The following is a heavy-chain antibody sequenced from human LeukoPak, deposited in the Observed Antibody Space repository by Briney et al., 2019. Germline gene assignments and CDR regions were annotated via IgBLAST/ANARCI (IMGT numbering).Heavy chain of an antibody. D-gene: IGHD6-13*01. V-gene: IGHV1-69*05. CDR3: ARGSSSMAASGTWIYYYYYMDV. J-gene: IGHJ6*03. CDR1: GGTFSSYA. Sequence: SVKVSCKASGGTFSSYAISWVRQAPGQGLEWMGGIIPIFGTANYAQRFQGRVTMTTDTSTNTAYMELRSLRSDDTAVYYCARGSSSMAASGTWIYYYYYMDVWGKGTTVIVSS. CDR2: IIPIFGTA.